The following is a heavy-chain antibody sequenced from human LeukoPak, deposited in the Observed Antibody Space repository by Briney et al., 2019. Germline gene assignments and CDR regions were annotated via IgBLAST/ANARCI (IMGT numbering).Heavy chain of an antibody. CDR1: GFTFSSYA. CDR3: AKRVLGVPAG. D-gene: IGHD2-2*01. Sequence: GGSLRLSCTASGFTFSSYAMSWVRQAPGKGLEWVSAISGSGGSTYYADSVKGLFTISRDNSKNTLYLQMNSLRVEDTAVYYCAKRVLGVPAGWGQGTLVTVSS. CDR2: ISGSGGST. J-gene: IGHJ4*02. V-gene: IGHV3-23*01.